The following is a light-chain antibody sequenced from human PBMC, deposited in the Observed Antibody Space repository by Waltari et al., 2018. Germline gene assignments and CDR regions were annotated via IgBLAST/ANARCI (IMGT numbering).Light chain of an antibody. CDR2: DVS. Sequence: QSVLTQPASVSGSPGQSITISCTGTSSDVGGYNYVSWYQQHPGKAPKLMIYDVSKRPSGVSNRFSGSKSGNTASLTISGLQAEDEADYYCSSYTSSSTLVFGGGTKLTVL. CDR1: SSDVGGYNY. J-gene: IGLJ2*01. V-gene: IGLV2-14*03. CDR3: SSYTSSSTLV.